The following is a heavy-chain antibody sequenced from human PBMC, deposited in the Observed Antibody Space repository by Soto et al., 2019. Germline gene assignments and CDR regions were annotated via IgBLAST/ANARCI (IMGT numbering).Heavy chain of an antibody. V-gene: IGHV3-21*01. CDR3: ARGRDIYCSGGSCPADNWFDP. D-gene: IGHD2-15*01. Sequence: GGSLRLSCAASGFTFSSYSMNWVRQAPGKGLEWVSSISSSSSYIYYADSVKGRFTISRDNAKNSLYLQMNSLRAEDTAVYYRARGRDIYCSGGSCPADNWFDPWGQGTLVTVSS. CDR1: GFTFSSYS. CDR2: ISSSSSYI. J-gene: IGHJ5*02.